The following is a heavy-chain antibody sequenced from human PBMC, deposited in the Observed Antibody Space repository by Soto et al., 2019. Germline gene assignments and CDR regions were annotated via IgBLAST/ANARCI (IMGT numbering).Heavy chain of an antibody. D-gene: IGHD6-13*01. V-gene: IGHV4-39*01. CDR1: GGSISSSSYY. Sequence: SETLSLTCTVSGGSISSSSYYWGWIRQPPGKGLEWIGSIYYSASTYYNPSLKSRVTIPVDTSKNQFSLKLSSVTAADTAVYYCATAAAGEWFDPWGQGTLVTVS. CDR2: IYYSAST. CDR3: ATAAAGEWFDP. J-gene: IGHJ5*02.